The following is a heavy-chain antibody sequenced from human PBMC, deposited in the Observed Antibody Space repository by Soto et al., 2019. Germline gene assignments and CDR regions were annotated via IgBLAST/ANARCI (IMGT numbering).Heavy chain of an antibody. D-gene: IGHD3-10*01. V-gene: IGHV4-4*02. CDR2: IYHSGST. CDR3: ARDSDGGNSWFDP. CDR1: GDSISSSNW. Sequence: QVQLQESGPGLVKPSGTLSLTCAVSGDSISSSNWWNWVRQPPGKGLEWIGEIYHSGSTNYNQSLKSRVTISLDKYKNHFSLNLTSVTAADTAVYYCARDSDGGNSWFDPWGQGTLVTVSS. J-gene: IGHJ5*02.